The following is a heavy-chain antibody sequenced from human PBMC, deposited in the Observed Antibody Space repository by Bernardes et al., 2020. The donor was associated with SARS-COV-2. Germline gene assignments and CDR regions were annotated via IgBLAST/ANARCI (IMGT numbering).Heavy chain of an antibody. CDR1: GFSFSNSA. CDR3: AKEIRPNDY. Sequence: GWSLRLSCAASGFSFSNSAMSWVRQAPGKGLEWVSSISIAGTPYFADSVRGRFTISRDNSKNTLYLQMHSLRVEDTALYFCAKEIRPNDYWGQGTQVTVS. V-gene: IGHV3-23*01. J-gene: IGHJ4*02. D-gene: IGHD3-3*02. CDR2: ISIAGTP.